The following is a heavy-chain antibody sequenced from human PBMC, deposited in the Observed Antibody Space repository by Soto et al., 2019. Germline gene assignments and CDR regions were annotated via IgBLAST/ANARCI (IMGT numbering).Heavy chain of an antibody. Sequence: QVQLVESGGGVVQPGRSLRLSCAASGFTFSSYGMHWVRQAPGKGLEWVAVISYDGSNKYYADSVKGRFTISRDNSKNTLYLQMNSLRAEDTAVYYCAKEGDGSGWPLDYWGQGTLVTVSS. V-gene: IGHV3-30*18. D-gene: IGHD6-19*01. CDR3: AKEGDGSGWPLDY. CDR2: ISYDGSNK. J-gene: IGHJ4*02. CDR1: GFTFSSYG.